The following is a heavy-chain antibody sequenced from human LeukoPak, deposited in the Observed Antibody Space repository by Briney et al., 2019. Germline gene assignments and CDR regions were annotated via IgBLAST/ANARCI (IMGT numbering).Heavy chain of an antibody. J-gene: IGHJ4*02. Sequence: ASVKVSCKASGYTFTGYYMQWLRQAPGQGLEWMGWIHPNSGDTKYSQKFQGRVTVTRDTSISTAYMELSSLRSDDTAVYYCAKDRRGGYYFEYWGQGTLVTVSS. CDR1: GYTFTGYY. V-gene: IGHV1-2*02. CDR3: AKDRRGGYYFEY. D-gene: IGHD3-16*01. CDR2: IHPNSGDT.